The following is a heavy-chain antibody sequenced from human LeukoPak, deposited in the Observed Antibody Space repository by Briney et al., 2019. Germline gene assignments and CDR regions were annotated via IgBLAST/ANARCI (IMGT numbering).Heavy chain of an antibody. CDR3: ARNYRSSSCHFDY. Sequence: GGSLRLSCAASGFTFNFYTMNWVRQAPGKGLEWVSSISSSSNVIYYADLVKGRFTISRDNAKNSLYLQMNNLTAVDTAVYYCARNYRSSSCHFDYWGQGSLVTVSS. CDR1: GFTFNFYT. V-gene: IGHV3-21*01. J-gene: IGHJ4*02. CDR2: ISSSSNVI. D-gene: IGHD6-6*01.